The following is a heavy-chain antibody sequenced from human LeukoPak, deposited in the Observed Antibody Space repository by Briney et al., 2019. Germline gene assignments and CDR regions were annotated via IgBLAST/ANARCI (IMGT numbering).Heavy chain of an antibody. CDR3: AREILGGFNPGTY. J-gene: IGHJ4*02. Sequence: PSETLSLTCGVSGGSISSTNWWSWVRQPPGQGLEWIGEISLTGETNYNPALNGRVTMSLDESRNRLSLDLTSVTAADTAVYYCAREILGGFNPGTYWGQGTLVTVSS. V-gene: IGHV4-4*02. D-gene: IGHD3-10*01. CDR2: ISLTGET. CDR1: GGSISSTNW.